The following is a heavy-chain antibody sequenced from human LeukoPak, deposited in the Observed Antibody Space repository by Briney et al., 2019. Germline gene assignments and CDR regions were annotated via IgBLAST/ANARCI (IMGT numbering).Heavy chain of an antibody. CDR2: ISGSGGST. CDR1: GFTFSSYA. V-gene: IGHV3-23*01. CDR3: AKRGDSGSYHYYYYGMDV. J-gene: IGHJ6*02. Sequence: PGGSLRLSCAASGFTFSSYAMSWVRQAPGKGQEWVSAISGSGGSTYYADSVKGRFTISRDNSKNTLYLQMNSLRAEDTAVYYCAKRGDSGSYHYYYYGMDVWGQGTTVTVSS. D-gene: IGHD1-26*01.